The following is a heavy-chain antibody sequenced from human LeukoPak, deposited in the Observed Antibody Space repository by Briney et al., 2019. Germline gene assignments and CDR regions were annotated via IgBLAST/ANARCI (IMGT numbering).Heavy chain of an antibody. CDR3: ARDRFSRAPGAFDI. Sequence: GGSLRLSCAASGFTFSSYSMNWVRQAPGKGLEWVSSISSSSSYIYYADSVKGRFTISRDNAKNSLYLQMNSLRAEDTAVYYCARDRFSRAPGAFDIWGQGTMVTVSS. CDR1: GFTFSSYS. J-gene: IGHJ3*02. D-gene: IGHD3-3*01. CDR2: ISSSSSYI. V-gene: IGHV3-21*01.